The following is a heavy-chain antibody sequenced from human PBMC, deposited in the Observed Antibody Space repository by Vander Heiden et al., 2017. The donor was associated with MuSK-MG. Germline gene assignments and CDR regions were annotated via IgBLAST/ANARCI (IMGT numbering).Heavy chain of an antibody. CDR2: IYYSGST. CDR1: CGSIRSSSYY. V-gene: IGHV4-39*01. J-gene: IGHJ2*01. Sequence: QLQLQESGPGLVKPSATLSLTCTVSCGSIRSSSYYWGWIRQPPGKGLEWIGSIYYSGSTYYNPSLKSRVTISVDTSKNQFSLKLSSVTAADTAVYYCARRGYYYDSSGYYPSWYFDLWGRGTLVTVSS. CDR3: ARRGYYYDSSGYYPSWYFDL. D-gene: IGHD3-22*01.